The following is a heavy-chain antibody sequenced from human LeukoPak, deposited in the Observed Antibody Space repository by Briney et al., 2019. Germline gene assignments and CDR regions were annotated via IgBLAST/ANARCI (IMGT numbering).Heavy chain of an antibody. D-gene: IGHD1-26*01. V-gene: IGHV4-59*08. CDR3: ARHAIYSGGYSFWFDP. CDR1: GASISSYY. J-gene: IGHJ5*02. Sequence: SETLSLTCTVSGASISSYYWSWIRQPPGKGLEWIAYIYNSEYTNYNPSLKSRASMSVDASKNLCSLRLSSVTAADTAVYFCARHAIYSGGYSFWFDPWGLGTLVTVSS. CDR2: IYNSEYT.